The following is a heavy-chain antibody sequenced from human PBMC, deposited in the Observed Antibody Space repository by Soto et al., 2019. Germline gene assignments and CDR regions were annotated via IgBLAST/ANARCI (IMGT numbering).Heavy chain of an antibody. D-gene: IGHD3-10*01. CDR3: ARTYYYGSGSPNYYGMDV. J-gene: IGHJ6*02. Sequence: GESLKISCKGSGYSFTSYWIGWVRQMPGKGLEWMGIIYPGDSDTRYSPSFQGQVTISADKSINTAYLQWSGLKASDTAMYYCARTYYYGSGSPNYYGMDVWGQGTTVTVSS. V-gene: IGHV5-51*01. CDR1: GYSFTSYW. CDR2: IYPGDSDT.